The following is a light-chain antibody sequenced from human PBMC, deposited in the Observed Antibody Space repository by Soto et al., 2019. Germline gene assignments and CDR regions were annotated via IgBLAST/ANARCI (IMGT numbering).Light chain of an antibody. CDR1: QSGFNNY. J-gene: IGKJ1*01. Sequence: EIVLTQSPGTLSLSPRGRATLSCRASQSGFNNYLAWYEHRPGQAPRLLIYGASTRDPGIPDRFSGSGSGADFALPISRLEPEDFAVYYCQQYAASPRTFGQGTQV. CDR3: QQYAASPRT. CDR2: GAS. V-gene: IGKV3-20*01.